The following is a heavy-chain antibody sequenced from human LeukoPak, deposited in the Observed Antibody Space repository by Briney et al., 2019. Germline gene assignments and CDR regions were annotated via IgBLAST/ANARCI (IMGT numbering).Heavy chain of an antibody. J-gene: IGHJ4*02. CDR3: ARISIAARPARPFDY. V-gene: IGHV1-2*02. CDR2: INPNSGGT. Sequence: GASVKVSCTASGYIFTGYYMHWVRQAPGQGLEWMGWINPNSGGTNYAQKFQGRVTMTRDTSISTAYMELSRLRSDDTAVYYCARISIAARPARPFDYWGQGTLVTVSS. D-gene: IGHD6-6*01. CDR1: GYIFTGYY.